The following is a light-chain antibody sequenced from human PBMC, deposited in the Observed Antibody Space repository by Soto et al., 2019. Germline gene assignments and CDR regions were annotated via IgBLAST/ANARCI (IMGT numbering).Light chain of an antibody. CDR2: GAS. V-gene: IGKV3-15*01. CDR3: QQYMNWPPWT. Sequence: ETVMTQSPATLSVSPGETATLSCRASLSASTNLAWYQHKPGQAPRLLIYGASIRASGIPARFRGSGAGTQFTLTISNLQSEDVAVYYCQQYMNWPPWTFGQGTKVEIK. J-gene: IGKJ1*01. CDR1: LSASTN.